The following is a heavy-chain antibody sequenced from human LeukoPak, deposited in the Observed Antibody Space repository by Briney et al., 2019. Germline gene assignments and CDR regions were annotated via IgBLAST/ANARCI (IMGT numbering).Heavy chain of an antibody. CDR2: IRMDGGEQ. CDR1: GFTFSSYW. V-gene: IGHV3-7*01. CDR3: ARDKGYNSAY. Sequence: PGGSLRLSCAASGFTFSSYWMTWVRQTPGKGLEWVANIRMDGGEQYYMDSVEGRLTISRDNAKNSLYLQMYSLRPEDTAVYYCARDKGYNSAYWGRGTLVTVSS. D-gene: IGHD5-24*01. J-gene: IGHJ4*02.